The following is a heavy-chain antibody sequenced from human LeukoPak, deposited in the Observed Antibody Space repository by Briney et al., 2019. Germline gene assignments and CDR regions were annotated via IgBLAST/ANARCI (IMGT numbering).Heavy chain of an antibody. D-gene: IGHD5-18*01. CDR1: GGTFSSYA. Sequence: SVKVSCKASGGTFSSYAISWVRQAPGQGLEWMGGIIPIFGTANYAQKFQGRVTITADKSTSTAYMELSSLRSDDTAVYYCARSADGYTCGHFDFWGQGTLVTVSS. V-gene: IGHV1-69*06. CDR3: ARSADGYTCGHFDF. CDR2: IIPIFGTA. J-gene: IGHJ4*02.